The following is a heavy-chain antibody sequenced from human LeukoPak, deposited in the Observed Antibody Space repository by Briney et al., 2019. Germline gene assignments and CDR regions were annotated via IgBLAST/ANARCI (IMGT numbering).Heavy chain of an antibody. J-gene: IGHJ4*02. CDR2: ISGNGGST. CDR1: GFTFSSYA. V-gene: IGHV3-23*01. CDR3: AKSHVDTVYNYYFDY. Sequence: GGSLRLSCAASGFTFSSYAMSWVRQAPGKGLEWVSAISGNGGSTYYADSVKGRFTISRDNSKNTLYLQMNSLRAEDTAVYYCAKSHVDTVYNYYFDYWGQGTLVTVSS. D-gene: IGHD5-18*01.